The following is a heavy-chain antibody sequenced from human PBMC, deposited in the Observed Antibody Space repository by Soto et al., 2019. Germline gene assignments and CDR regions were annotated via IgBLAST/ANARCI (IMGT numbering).Heavy chain of an antibody. Sequence: EVQLLESGGGLVQPGGSLRLSCAASGFTFSSYAMSWVRQAPGKGLEWVSAISGSGGSTYYADSVKGRFTISRDNSKNTLYLQMNSLRAEDTAVYYCAKDRGGYHWNGGYYYGMDVWGQGTTVTVSS. J-gene: IGHJ6*02. D-gene: IGHD1-20*01. V-gene: IGHV3-23*01. CDR3: AKDRGGYHWNGGYYYGMDV. CDR1: GFTFSSYA. CDR2: ISGSGGST.